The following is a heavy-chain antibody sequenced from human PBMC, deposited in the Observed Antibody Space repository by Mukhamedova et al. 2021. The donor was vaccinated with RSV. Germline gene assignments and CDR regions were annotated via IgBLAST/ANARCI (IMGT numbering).Heavy chain of an antibody. Sequence: VRQAPGKGLEWVSAISGSGGSTYYADSVKGRFTISRDNSKNTLYLQMNSLRAEDTAVYYCAKDLFSLPDDFWSGRGYYYYLDVWG. CDR2: ISGSGGST. D-gene: IGHD3-3*01. CDR3: AKDLFSLPDDFWSGRGYYYYLDV. V-gene: IGHV3-23*01. J-gene: IGHJ6*03.